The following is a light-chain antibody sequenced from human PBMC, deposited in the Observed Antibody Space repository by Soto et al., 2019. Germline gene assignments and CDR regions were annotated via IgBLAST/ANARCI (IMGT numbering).Light chain of an antibody. CDR3: QQYNTYWT. Sequence: IQMPRSPSTLSASVGDRFTITCRASQSISSWLAWYQQKPGKAPKLLIYDASSLESGVPSRFSGSGSGTEFTLTISSLQPDDFATYYCQQYNTYWTFGQGTKVDIK. V-gene: IGKV1-5*01. CDR1: QSISSW. CDR2: DAS. J-gene: IGKJ1*01.